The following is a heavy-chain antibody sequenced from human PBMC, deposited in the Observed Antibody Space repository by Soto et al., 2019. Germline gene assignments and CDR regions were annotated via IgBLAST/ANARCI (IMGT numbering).Heavy chain of an antibody. V-gene: IGHV1-18*01. CDR3: ASSREGSSGRYFDY. D-gene: IGHD1-26*01. CDR1: GYTFTSYG. Sequence: QVQLVQSGAEVRKPGASVKVSCKASGYTFTSYGLTWVRQAPGQGLEWMGWISAHNGNTNYAQKLQGRVTMTTDTSTSTAYMELRSLRSDDTAVYYCASSREGSSGRYFDYWGQGTLVTVSS. J-gene: IGHJ4*02. CDR2: ISAHNGNT.